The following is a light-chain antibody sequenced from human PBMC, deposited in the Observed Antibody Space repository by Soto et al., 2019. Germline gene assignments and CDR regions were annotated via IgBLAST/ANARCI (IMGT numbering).Light chain of an antibody. CDR3: TSHAGTNNSPYV. CDR2: EVT. V-gene: IGLV2-8*01. J-gene: IGLJ1*01. Sequence: QSALTQPPSASGSPGQSVTISCTGTSSDVGAYNYVSWYQHRPGKAPKLMIYEVTKRPSGVPDRFSGAKSGNTASLTVSGLQAEDEADYYCTSHAGTNNSPYVFGTGTKLTVL. CDR1: SSDVGAYNY.